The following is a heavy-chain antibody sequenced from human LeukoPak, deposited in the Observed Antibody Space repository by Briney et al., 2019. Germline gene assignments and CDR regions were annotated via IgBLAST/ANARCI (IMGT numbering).Heavy chain of an antibody. CDR1: GFTFENYA. V-gene: IGHV3-9*01. J-gene: IGHJ4*02. CDR2: ISWNGGII. Sequence: GRSLRLSCAASGFTFENYAMHWVRKVPGKGLEWVSGISWNGGIIGYADSVKGRFTISRDSAKNSLYLQMNSLRVEDTALYYRAKGGLRLYFGQFHYWGQGTLVTVSS. D-gene: IGHD3-10*01. CDR3: AKGGLRLYFGQFHY.